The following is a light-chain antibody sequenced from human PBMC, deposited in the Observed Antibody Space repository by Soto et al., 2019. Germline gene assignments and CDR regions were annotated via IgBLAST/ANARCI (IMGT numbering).Light chain of an antibody. J-gene: IGLJ3*02. Sequence: QSVLTQPPSASGTPGQRVSISCSGGRSNIGSNLVSWYQQLPGTAPKLLLYFNDQRPSGVPDRFSGSTSGTSASLAVSELQSEDEADYFCASWDDSLKGVLFGGGTKLTVL. CDR1: RSNIGSNL. CDR2: FND. V-gene: IGLV1-44*01. CDR3: ASWDDSLKGVL.